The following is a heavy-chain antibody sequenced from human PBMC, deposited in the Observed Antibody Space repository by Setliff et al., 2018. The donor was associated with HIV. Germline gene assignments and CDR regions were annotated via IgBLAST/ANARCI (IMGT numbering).Heavy chain of an antibody. J-gene: IGHJ4*02. CDR3: ARAPRGDFWSGKDYFDY. V-gene: IGHV1-18*01. CDR2: ISGYNANT. D-gene: IGHD3-3*01. Sequence: ASVKVSCKASGYSFSSYGISWVRQAPGQGLEWMGWISGYNANTNYAQKLQGKVIMTTNTSTSTAYMEVRSLRSDDTAVYFCARAPRGDFWSGKDYFDYWGQGTLVTVSS. CDR1: GYSFSSYG.